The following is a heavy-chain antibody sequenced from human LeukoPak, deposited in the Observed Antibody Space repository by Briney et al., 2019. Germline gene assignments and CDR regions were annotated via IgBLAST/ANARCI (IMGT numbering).Heavy chain of an antibody. D-gene: IGHD4-17*01. V-gene: IGHV3-30*18. Sequence: GGSLRLSCAASGFTFSGYGMHWVRQAPGKGLAGVAVISHDGSSKYYADSVEGRFTISRDNSKKTLYLQMNSLRAEDTAVYYCAKEGQQYGDYEDWGQGTLVTVSS. CDR3: AKEGQQYGDYED. CDR1: GFTFSGYG. J-gene: IGHJ4*02. CDR2: ISHDGSSK.